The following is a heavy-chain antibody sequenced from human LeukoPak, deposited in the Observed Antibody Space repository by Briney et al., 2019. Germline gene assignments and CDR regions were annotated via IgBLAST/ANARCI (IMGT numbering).Heavy chain of an antibody. CDR1: ADSIIISNW. D-gene: IGHD1-1*01. CDR3: AREVPSYYYAMDV. V-gene: IGHV4-4*02. Sequence: SGTLSLTCAVSADSIIISNWWSWVRQPPGKGLEWIGEIYHSGSTNYSPSLKSRVTISVDKSKNQFPLKLRSVTAADTAVYYCAREVPSYYYAMDVWGQGTTVTVSS. CDR2: IYHSGST. J-gene: IGHJ6*02.